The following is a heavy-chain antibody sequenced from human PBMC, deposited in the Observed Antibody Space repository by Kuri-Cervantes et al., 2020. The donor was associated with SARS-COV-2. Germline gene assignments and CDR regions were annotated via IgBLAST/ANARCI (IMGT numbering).Heavy chain of an antibody. V-gene: IGHV4-34*01. J-gene: IGHJ3*02. D-gene: IGHD2-8*02. CDR3: ARGEGVVLAVYALAFDI. CDR2: INHSGST. CDR1: GGSFSGYY. Sequence: SESLSLTCAVYGGSFSGYYWRWVRQPPGKGLEWIGEINHSGSTNYNPSLKSRVTIPVDTSKNQFSLKLSSVTAADTAVYYCARGEGVVLAVYALAFDIWGQGTMVTVSS.